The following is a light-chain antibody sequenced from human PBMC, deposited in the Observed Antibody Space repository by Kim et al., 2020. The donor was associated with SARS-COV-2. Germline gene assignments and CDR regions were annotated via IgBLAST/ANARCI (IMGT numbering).Light chain of an antibody. CDR1: QSVSSY. J-gene: IGKJ4*01. Sequence: EIVLTLSPATLSLSPGERATLSCRASQSVSSYLAWYQQKPGQAPRLLIYDASNRATGIPARFSGSGSGTDFTLTISSLEPEDFAVYYCQQRSSWPLLTFGGGTKVDIK. V-gene: IGKV3-11*01. CDR3: QQRSSWPLLT. CDR2: DAS.